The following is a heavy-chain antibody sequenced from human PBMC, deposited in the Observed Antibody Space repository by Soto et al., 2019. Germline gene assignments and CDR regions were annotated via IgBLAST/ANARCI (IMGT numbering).Heavy chain of an antibody. Sequence: TLSLTCTVSGGSISSGGYYWSWIRQHPGKGLEWIGYIYYSGSTYYNPSLKSRVTISVDTSKNQFSLKLSSVTAADTAVYYCARDTSGGMDVWGQGTTVTVSS. CDR3: ARDTSGGMDV. V-gene: IGHV4-31*03. CDR2: IYYSGST. J-gene: IGHJ6*02. D-gene: IGHD3-10*01. CDR1: GGSISSGGYY.